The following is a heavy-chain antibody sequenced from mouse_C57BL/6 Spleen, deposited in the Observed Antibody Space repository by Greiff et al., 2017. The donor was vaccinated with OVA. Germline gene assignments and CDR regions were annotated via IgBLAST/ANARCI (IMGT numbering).Heavy chain of an antibody. V-gene: IGHV5-12*01. CDR1: GFTFSDYY. Sequence: EVKLVESGGGLVQPGGSLKLSCAASGFTFSDYYMYLVRQTPEKRLEWVAYISNGGGSTYYPDPVKGRFTISRDNAKNTLYLQMSRLKSEDTAMYYCARPDYYGSSYPFAYWGQGTLVTVSA. CDR3: ARPDYYGSSYPFAY. D-gene: IGHD1-1*01. CDR2: ISNGGGST. J-gene: IGHJ3*01.